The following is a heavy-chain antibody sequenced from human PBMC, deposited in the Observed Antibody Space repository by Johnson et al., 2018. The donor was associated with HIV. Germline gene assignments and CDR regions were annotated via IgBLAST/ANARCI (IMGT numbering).Heavy chain of an antibody. D-gene: IGHD2-8*02. Sequence: MLLVESGGGVVQTGRSLRLSCAASGFTVSSDYMTWVRQAPGKGLEWVSVIYSGGSTYYADSVKGRFTISRDNSKNTLYLQMNSLRAEDTAMYYCARGGDIVLVVYAMGHDAFDIWGQGTMVTVSS. J-gene: IGHJ3*02. CDR1: GFTVSSDY. V-gene: IGHV3-66*02. CDR2: IYSGGST. CDR3: ARGGDIVLVVYAMGHDAFDI.